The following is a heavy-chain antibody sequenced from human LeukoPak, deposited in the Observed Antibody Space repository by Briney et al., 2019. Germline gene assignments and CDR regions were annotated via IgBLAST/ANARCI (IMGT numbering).Heavy chain of an antibody. CDR2: IKEDGSQK. CDR1: GFTFSSYW. J-gene: IGHJ4*02. Sequence: GGCLRLSCSASGFTFSSYWMTWVRQAPGKGPEWVANIKEDGSQKYYVDSVRGRFTISRDNAKNSLFLQMNSLRAEDTAVYYCARRGGSSSRRSPVDYWGQGTLVTVSS. D-gene: IGHD6-6*01. V-gene: IGHV3-7*01. CDR3: ARRGGSSSRRSPVDY.